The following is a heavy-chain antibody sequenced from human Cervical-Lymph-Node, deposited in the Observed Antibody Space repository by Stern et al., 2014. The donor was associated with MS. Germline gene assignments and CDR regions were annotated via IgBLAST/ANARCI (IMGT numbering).Heavy chain of an antibody. Sequence: VQLVQSGAEVKTPGESLKISCKLSGYSFTIYYIAWVRQMPGKGLEWMGVIYPYDFDTTYSPSFQGQVTISADKSIPTAYLQWSSLRASDTAMYYCARHVQGFDYWGQGTLVTVSS. CDR2: IYPYDFDT. CDR1: GYSFTIYY. CDR3: ARHVQGFDY. J-gene: IGHJ4*02. V-gene: IGHV5-51*01.